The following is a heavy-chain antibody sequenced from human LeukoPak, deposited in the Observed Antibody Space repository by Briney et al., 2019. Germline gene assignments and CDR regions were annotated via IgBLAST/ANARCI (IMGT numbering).Heavy chain of an antibody. CDR3: ARVSDDAFDI. Sequence: SETLSLTCTVSGYSISSGYYWGWIRQPPGKGLEWIGSINHSGSTYYNPSLKSRVTISVDTSKNQFSLKLSSVTATDTAVYYCARVSDDAFDIWGQGTMVTVSS. V-gene: IGHV4-38-2*02. CDR1: GYSISSGYY. CDR2: INHSGST. J-gene: IGHJ3*02.